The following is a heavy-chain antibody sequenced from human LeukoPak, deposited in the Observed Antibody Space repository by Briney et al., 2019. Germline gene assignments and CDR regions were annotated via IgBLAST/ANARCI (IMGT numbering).Heavy chain of an antibody. J-gene: IGHJ6*02. CDR1: GGSFSGYY. D-gene: IGHD6-13*01. V-gene: IGHV4-34*01. CDR2: INHSGST. Sequence: SETLSLTCAVYGGSFSGYYWSWLRQPPGKGLEWIGEINHSGSTNYNPSLKSRVTISVDTSKNQFSLKLSSVTAADTAVYYCARHVYSSSWYIYYYGMDVWGQGTTVTVSS. CDR3: ARHVYSSSWYIYYYGMDV.